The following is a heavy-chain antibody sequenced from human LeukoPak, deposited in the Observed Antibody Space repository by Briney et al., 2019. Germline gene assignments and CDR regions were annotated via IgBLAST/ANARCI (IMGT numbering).Heavy chain of an antibody. D-gene: IGHD2-21*02. CDR3: AKDRLLNCRGDCYIFDY. V-gene: IGHV3-23*01. Sequence: GGSLRLSCAASGFTFTSYVMSWVRQAPGKGLEWVSVISGSGSSTDYADSVKGRFTISRDNSKNTLYLQVNGLRTEDTAVYYCAKDRLLNCRGDCYIFDYWGQGTVVTVSS. CDR2: ISGSGSST. J-gene: IGHJ4*02. CDR1: GFTFTSYV.